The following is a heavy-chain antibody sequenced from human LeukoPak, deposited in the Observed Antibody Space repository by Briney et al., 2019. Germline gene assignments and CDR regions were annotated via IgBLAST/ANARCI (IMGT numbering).Heavy chain of an antibody. CDR3: ARGSRIAVAGVAIDY. D-gene: IGHD6-19*01. CDR1: GGSISSGSYY. J-gene: IGHJ4*02. CDR2: IYTSGST. V-gene: IGHV4-61*02. Sequence: SETLSLTCTVSGGSISSGSYYWSWIRQPAGKGLEWIGRIYTSGSTNYNPSLKSRVTISVDTSKNQFSLKLSSVTAADTAVYYCARGSRIAVAGVAIDYWGQGTLVTVSS.